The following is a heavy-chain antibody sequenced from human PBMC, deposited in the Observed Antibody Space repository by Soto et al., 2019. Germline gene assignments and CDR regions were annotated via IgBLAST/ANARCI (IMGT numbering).Heavy chain of an antibody. Sequence: SVKVSCKASGGTFSRYAISWVRQAPGQGLEWMGGIIPIFGTANYAQKFQGRVTITADESTSTAYMELSSLRSEDTAVYYCARGVPAAAYYFDYWGQGTLVTVSS. CDR1: GGTFSRYA. V-gene: IGHV1-69*13. CDR2: IIPIFGTA. CDR3: ARGVPAAAYYFDY. J-gene: IGHJ4*02. D-gene: IGHD2-2*01.